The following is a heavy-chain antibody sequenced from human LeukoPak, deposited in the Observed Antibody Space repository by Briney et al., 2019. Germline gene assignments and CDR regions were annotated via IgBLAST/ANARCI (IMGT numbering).Heavy chain of an antibody. V-gene: IGHV3-23*01. CDR3: VKDRFCGGGSCYSIDY. Sequence: GGSLRLSCAASGVTFSSYAMSWVRQAPGKGLEWVSTISGSGGSTYYVDSVKGRFTISRDNSKNTLYLQMDSLRAEDTAVYYCVKDRFCGGGSCYSIDYWGQGTLVTVSS. CDR1: GVTFSSYA. J-gene: IGHJ4*02. CDR2: ISGSGGST. D-gene: IGHD2-15*01.